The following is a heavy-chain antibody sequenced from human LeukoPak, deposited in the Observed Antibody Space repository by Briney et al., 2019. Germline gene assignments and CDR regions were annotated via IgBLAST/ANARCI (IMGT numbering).Heavy chain of an antibody. V-gene: IGHV6-1*01. CDR2: TYYRSKWYN. D-gene: IGHD6-25*01. CDR1: GDSVSSNSAA. J-gene: IGHJ4*02. Sequence: SQTLSLTCALSGDSVSSNSAAWNWIRQSPSRGLEWLGRTYYRSKWYNDYAVSVKSRITINPDTSKNQFSLQLNSVTPEDTAVYYCARDRGPDVHGAAGYFDYWGQGTLVTVSS. CDR3: ARDRGPDVHGAAGYFDY.